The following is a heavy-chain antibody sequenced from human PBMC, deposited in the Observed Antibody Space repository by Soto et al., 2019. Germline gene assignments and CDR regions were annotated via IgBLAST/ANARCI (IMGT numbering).Heavy chain of an antibody. CDR1: GYSFTNYG. CDR3: ARDRGSSLAS. V-gene: IGHV1-18*01. J-gene: IGHJ4*02. Sequence: QVQLVQSGTEVKKPGASVKVSCKASGYSFTNYGVSWVRQVPGQGLEWIGWFSNYHGNTNYAQKLQGRVTMTTDTSTTTSYMELRNLRSDDTAVYYCARDRGSSLASWGQGTLVTVSS. CDR2: FSNYHGNT. D-gene: IGHD6-13*01.